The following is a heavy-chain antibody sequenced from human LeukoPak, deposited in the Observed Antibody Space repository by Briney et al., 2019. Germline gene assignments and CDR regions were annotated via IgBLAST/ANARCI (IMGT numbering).Heavy chain of an antibody. CDR2: INHSGST. D-gene: IGHD6-19*01. CDR3: ASRYSSGPTGY. CDR1: GYSISSGYY. V-gene: IGHV4-38-2*02. Sequence: SETLSLTCTVSGYSISSGYYWSWIRQPPGKGLEWIGEINHSGSTNYNPSLKSRVTISVDTSKNQFSLKLSSVTAADTAVYYCASRYSSGPTGYWGQGTLVTVSS. J-gene: IGHJ4*02.